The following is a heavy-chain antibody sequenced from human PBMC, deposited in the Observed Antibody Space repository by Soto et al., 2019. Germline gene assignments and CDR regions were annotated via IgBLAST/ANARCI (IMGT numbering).Heavy chain of an antibody. CDR2: ISAYNGNT. D-gene: IGHD6-13*01. V-gene: IGHV1-18*01. CDR1: GYTFTSYG. CDR3: ARARITTPKGIAAAGTDDY. Sequence: ASVKVSCKASGYTFTSYGISWVRQAPGQGLEWMGWISAYNGNTNYAQKLQGRVTMTTDTSTSTAYMELRSLRSDDTAVYYCARARITTPKGIAAAGTDDYWGQGTLVTVSS. J-gene: IGHJ4*02.